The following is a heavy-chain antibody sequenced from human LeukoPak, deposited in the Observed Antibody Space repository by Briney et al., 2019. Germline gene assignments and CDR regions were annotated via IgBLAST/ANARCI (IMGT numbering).Heavy chain of an antibody. D-gene: IGHD3-3*01. J-gene: IGHJ4*02. V-gene: IGHV3-53*01. CDR2: ITNSGGGT. Sequence: GGSLRLTCVVSGFIASSNYMSWVRQAPGKGLEWVASITNSGGGTYYADFVEGRFAISRDNSKNTPFLQMDSLRVEDTAVYYCARGDCGVLTTTYYWGQGTLVTVSS. CDR1: GFIASSNY. CDR3: ARGDCGVLTTTYY.